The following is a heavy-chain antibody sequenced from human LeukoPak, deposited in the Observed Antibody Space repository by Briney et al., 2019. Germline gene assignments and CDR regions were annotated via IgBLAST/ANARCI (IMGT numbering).Heavy chain of an antibody. CDR2: IYVGGNT. D-gene: IGHD3-16*01. J-gene: IGHJ4*02. V-gene: IGHV3-66*01. CDR1: GFTVSSNY. CDR3: ARAPTWGLGTD. Sequence: PGGSLRLSCAASGFTVSSNYMSWVRQAPGKGLEWVSLIYVGGNTNYADSVKGRFTISRDISKNTLYLLMNSLRAEDTAVYYCARAPTWGLGTDRGQGTLVTVSS.